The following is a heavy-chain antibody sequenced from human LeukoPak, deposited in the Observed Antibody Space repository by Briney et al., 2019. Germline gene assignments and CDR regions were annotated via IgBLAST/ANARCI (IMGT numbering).Heavy chain of an antibody. CDR1: GFTFSSYA. D-gene: IGHD3-22*01. Sequence: GGSLRLSCAASGFTFSSYAMSWVRQAPGKGREWVSAISGSGGSTYYADSVKGRFTISRDNSKNTLYLQMNSLRAEDTAVYYCAKGSYDSSGYLYYFDYWGQGTLVTVSS. CDR2: ISGSGGST. J-gene: IGHJ4*02. CDR3: AKGSYDSSGYLYYFDY. V-gene: IGHV3-23*01.